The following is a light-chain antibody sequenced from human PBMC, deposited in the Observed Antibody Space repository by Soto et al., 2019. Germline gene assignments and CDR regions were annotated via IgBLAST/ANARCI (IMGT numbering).Light chain of an antibody. CDR2: GAS. V-gene: IGKV3-15*01. CDR1: QSVSSN. CDR3: QQYNNWPLT. Sequence: EIVMTQSPATLSVSPGERATLSGRASQSVSSNLAWYQQKPGQAPRLLIYGASTRATGIPARFSGSGSGTEFTLTISSLQSEDFAVYYCQQYNNWPLTFGGGTKVEIQ. J-gene: IGKJ4*01.